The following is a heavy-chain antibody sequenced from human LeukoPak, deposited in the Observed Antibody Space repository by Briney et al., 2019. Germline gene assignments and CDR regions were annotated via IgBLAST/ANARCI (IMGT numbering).Heavy chain of an antibody. Sequence: ASVKVSCKASGYTFTGYYMHWVRQAPGQGLEWMGWINPNSGGTNYAQKLQGRVTMTTDTSTSTAYMELRSLRSDDTAVYYCARANVDTAMTLFGFDYWGQGTLVTVSS. J-gene: IGHJ4*02. CDR3: ARANVDTAMTLFGFDY. CDR1: GYTFTGYY. D-gene: IGHD5-18*01. CDR2: INPNSGGT. V-gene: IGHV1-2*02.